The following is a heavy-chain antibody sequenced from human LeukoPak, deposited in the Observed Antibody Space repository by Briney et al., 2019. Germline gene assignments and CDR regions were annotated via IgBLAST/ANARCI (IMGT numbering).Heavy chain of an antibody. V-gene: IGHV3-7*01. CDR2: IKQDGSEK. Sequence: GGSLRLSCAASGFTFSSYWMSWVRQAPGKGLEWVANIKQDGSEKYYVDSVRGRFTISRDNAKNSLYLQMNSLRAEDTAVYYCARASPPLYDFWSGYDHWGQGTLVTVSS. CDR3: ARASPPLYDFWSGYDH. D-gene: IGHD3-3*01. J-gene: IGHJ4*02. CDR1: GFTFSSYW.